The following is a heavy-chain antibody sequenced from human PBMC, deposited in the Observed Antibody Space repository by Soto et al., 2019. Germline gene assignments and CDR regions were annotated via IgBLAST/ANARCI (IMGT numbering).Heavy chain of an antibody. CDR3: AKEALWFGGDYGRDV. D-gene: IGHD3-10*01. CDR2: ISYDGSNK. CDR1: GFTFSSYG. J-gene: IGHJ6*04. V-gene: IGHV3-30*18. Sequence: QVQLVESGGGVVQPGRSLRLSCAASGFTFSSYGMHWVRQAPGKGLEWVAVISYDGSNKYYADSVKGRFTISRDNSKNTWNWQMNSWRAEETAVYYGAKEALWFGGDYGRDVWGKGTTFTVSS.